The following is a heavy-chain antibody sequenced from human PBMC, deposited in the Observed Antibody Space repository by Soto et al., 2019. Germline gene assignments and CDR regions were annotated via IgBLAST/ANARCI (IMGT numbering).Heavy chain of an antibody. CDR3: ARAAVGGEYYYFDY. V-gene: IGHV1-2*02. CDR2: INPNIGVT. D-gene: IGHD3-10*01. CDR1: GYTFTGCY. J-gene: IGHJ4*02. Sequence: ASVKVSCKDSGYTFTGCYLHWVRQAPGQGLEWMGWINPNIGVTKFAQKFQGRVIMTRDTSISTAYMHLSSLTSDDTAIYYCARAAVGGEYYYFDYWGQGTLVTVSS.